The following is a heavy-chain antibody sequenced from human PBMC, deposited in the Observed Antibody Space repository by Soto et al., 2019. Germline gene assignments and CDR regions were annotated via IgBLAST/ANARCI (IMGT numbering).Heavy chain of an antibody. CDR3: ARDGYGDYRAYYYYGMDV. Sequence: QVQLVQSGAEVKKPGASVKVSCKASGYTFTSYGISWVRQAPGQGLEWMGWISAYNGNTNYAQKLQGRVTMTTDTYTSTAYMELRSLRSDDTAVYYCARDGYGDYRAYYYYGMDVWGQGTTVTVSS. CDR2: ISAYNGNT. CDR1: GYTFTSYG. J-gene: IGHJ6*02. D-gene: IGHD4-17*01. V-gene: IGHV1-18*01.